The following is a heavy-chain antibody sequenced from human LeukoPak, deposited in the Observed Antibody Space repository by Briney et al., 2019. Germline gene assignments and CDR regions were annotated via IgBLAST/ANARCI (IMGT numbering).Heavy chain of an antibody. D-gene: IGHD2-2*01. J-gene: IGHJ4*02. V-gene: IGHV3-23*01. CDR2: FTRNDEST. Sequence: GGSLRLSCAASGFTFSNWAMSWVRQAPGKGLEWVSGFTRNDESTYYADSVKGRFTISRDNSKNTLYLQMNSLRAEDTAVYYCAKVKVVGYSTFDYWGQGTLVTVSS. CDR3: AKVKVVGYSTFDY. CDR1: GFTFSNWA.